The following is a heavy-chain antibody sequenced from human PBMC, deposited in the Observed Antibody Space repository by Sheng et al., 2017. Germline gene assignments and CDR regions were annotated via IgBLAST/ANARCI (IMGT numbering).Heavy chain of an antibody. D-gene: IGHD6-13*01. CDR1: GFTFRSFG. CDR2: IWNDGSEK. V-gene: IGHV3-33*01. Sequence: QVQLVESGGGVVQPGRSLRLSCAASGFTFRSFGMHWVRQAPGRGLEWVSIIWNDGSEKYYADSVKGRFTISRDNSKNTVYLQMNSLRAEDTALYYCAREGIASDIPTPYFMDVWGQGTTVTVSS. CDR3: AREGIASDIPTPYFMDV. J-gene: IGHJ6*03.